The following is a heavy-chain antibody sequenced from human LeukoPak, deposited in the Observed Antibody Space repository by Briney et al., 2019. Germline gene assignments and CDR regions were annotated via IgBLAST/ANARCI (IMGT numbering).Heavy chain of an antibody. Sequence: PSETLSLTCTVSGASISSYYWSWVRQPPGKGLEWLGYIYYSGSNNYNASLKSRVTISVNTSKTQFSLKLNSVTAADTAVYYCARSRSSSWFLFDYWGQGTLVTVSS. CDR3: ARSRSSSWFLFDY. CDR2: IYYSGSN. CDR1: GASISSYY. D-gene: IGHD6-13*01. J-gene: IGHJ4*02. V-gene: IGHV4-59*01.